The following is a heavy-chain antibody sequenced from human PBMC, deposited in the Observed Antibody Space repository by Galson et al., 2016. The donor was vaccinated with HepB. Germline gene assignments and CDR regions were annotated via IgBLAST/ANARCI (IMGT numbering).Heavy chain of an antibody. CDR1: GYTFINYY. CDR3: ARDFLFAHDL. D-gene: IGHD3-3*01. Sequence: SVKVSCKASGYTFINYYMHWVRQAPGQGLEWMGIGNPRTGSTSYAQKFQDRVTVTRDTFTSTVYMELSSLRSEDTAVYYCARDFLFAHDLWGPGTLVTVSS. CDR2: GNPRTGST. J-gene: IGHJ5*02. V-gene: IGHV1-46*01.